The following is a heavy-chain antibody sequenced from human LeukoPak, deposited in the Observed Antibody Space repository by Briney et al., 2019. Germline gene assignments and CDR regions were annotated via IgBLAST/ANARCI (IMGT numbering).Heavy chain of an antibody. CDR3: AGTMGSGSYGGSVRLL. Sequence: ASVKVLFKASGGTFNSYALSWVRQAPGQGLEWMGGIIPIFGTANYAQKFQGRVTITADESTSTAYMELSSLRSEDTAVYYCAGTMGSGSYGGSVRLLWGQRTMVTVSS. CDR2: IIPIFGTA. CDR1: GGTFNSYA. J-gene: IGHJ3*01. D-gene: IGHD1-26*01. V-gene: IGHV1-69*01.